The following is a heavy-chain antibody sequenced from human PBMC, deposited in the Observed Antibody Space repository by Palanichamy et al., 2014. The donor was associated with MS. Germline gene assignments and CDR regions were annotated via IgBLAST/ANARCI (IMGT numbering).Heavy chain of an antibody. V-gene: IGHV3-30*18. CDR2: ISYDGSNK. CDR1: GFTFSDYG. J-gene: IGHJ4*02. D-gene: IGHD1-26*01. Sequence: QVQLVESGGGVVQPGRSLRLSCVASGFTFSDYGMHWVRQAPGKGLEWVAVISYDGSNKYFADSVRGRFTISRDDSENTMYLQMSSLRADDTAVYYCAKVRIVNSVGANLDKWGQGTLVTVSS. CDR3: AKVRIVNSVGANLDK.